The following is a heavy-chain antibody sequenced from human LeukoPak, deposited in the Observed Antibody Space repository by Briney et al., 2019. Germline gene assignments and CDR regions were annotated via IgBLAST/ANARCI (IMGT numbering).Heavy chain of an antibody. CDR1: GFTFSSYT. J-gene: IGHJ4*02. V-gene: IGHV3-21*04. D-gene: IGHD6-19*01. Sequence: GGSLRLSCAASGFTFSSYTMNWVRQAPGKGLEWVSSISTSSIYIYYADSVKGRFTISRDNAKNSLYLQMNSLRAEDTAVYYCARGAYTGGAVAGHFDYWGQGTLVTVSS. CDR2: ISTSSIYI. CDR3: ARGAYTGGAVAGHFDY.